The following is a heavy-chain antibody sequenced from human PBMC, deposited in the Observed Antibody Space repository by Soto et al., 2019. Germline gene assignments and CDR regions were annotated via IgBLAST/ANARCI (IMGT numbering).Heavy chain of an antibody. CDR3: ARGRYCSSTSCPHYYYYGMDV. CDR2: IYPGDSDT. CDR1: GYSFTSYL. V-gene: IGHV5-51*01. J-gene: IGHJ6*02. D-gene: IGHD2-2*01. Sequence: PEESLRISWKGSGYSFTSYLIGWVRQMPGKGLEWMGIIYPGDSDTRYSPSFQGQVTISADKSISTAYLQWSSLKASDTAMYYCARGRYCSSTSCPHYYYYGMDVWGQGTTVTVSS.